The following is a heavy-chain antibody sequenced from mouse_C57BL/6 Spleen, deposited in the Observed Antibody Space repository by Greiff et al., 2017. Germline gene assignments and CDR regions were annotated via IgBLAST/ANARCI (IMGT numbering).Heavy chain of an antibody. Sequence: VKLQQSGAELVRPGASVTLSCKASGYTFTDYEMHWVKQTPVHGLEWIGALDPETGGTAYNQKFKGKAILTADKSSSTAYMELRSLTSEDSAVYYCTRSLITTVVSWYFDVWGTGTTVTVSS. CDR2: LDPETGGT. CDR1: GYTFTDYE. CDR3: TRSLITTVVSWYFDV. J-gene: IGHJ1*03. D-gene: IGHD1-1*01. V-gene: IGHV1-15*01.